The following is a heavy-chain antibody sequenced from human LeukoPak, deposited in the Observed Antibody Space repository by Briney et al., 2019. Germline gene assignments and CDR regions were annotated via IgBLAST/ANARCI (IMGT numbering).Heavy chain of an antibody. Sequence: SEALSLTCTVSGGSISSYYWSWIRQPPGKGLEWIGNISPSESTNYNPSLKSRLTISVDTSKRHISLGLSSVTAADTAVYYCATDYGGNSDWYFDLWGRGTLVTVSS. CDR3: ATDYGGNSDWYFDL. J-gene: IGHJ2*01. V-gene: IGHV4-4*08. CDR1: GGSISSYY. CDR2: ISPSEST. D-gene: IGHD4-23*01.